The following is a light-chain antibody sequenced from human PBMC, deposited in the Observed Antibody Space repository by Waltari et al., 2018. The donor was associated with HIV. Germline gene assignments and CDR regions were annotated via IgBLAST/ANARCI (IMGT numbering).Light chain of an antibody. J-gene: IGKJ2*02. CDR1: QGISSY. CDR3: QQLNSYPRT. Sequence: DIQLTQSPSFLSASVGDRVTITCRASQGISSYLAWYQQKPGKAPKLLIYAASTLQSGVSSRFSGSGSGTEFTLTISSLQPEDFATYYCQQLNSYPRTFG. V-gene: IGKV1-9*01. CDR2: AAS.